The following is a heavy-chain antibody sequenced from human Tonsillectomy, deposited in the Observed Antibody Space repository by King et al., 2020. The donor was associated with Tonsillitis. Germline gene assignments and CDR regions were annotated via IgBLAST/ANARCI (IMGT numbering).Heavy chain of an antibody. CDR2: VKSKIDGETT. J-gene: IGHJ5*02. Sequence: VQLVESGGGLVKPGGSLRLSCAASGFTFGYAWMNWVRQAPGKGLEWVGRVKSKIDGETTDYAAPVKGRFTISRDDSKTTLYLQMNSLTTEDTAVYYCPRVCSNIGCLGGPWFDPGGRGPL. CDR3: PRVCSNIGCLGGPWFDP. CDR1: GFTFGYAW. D-gene: IGHD2-2*01. V-gene: IGHV3-15*01.